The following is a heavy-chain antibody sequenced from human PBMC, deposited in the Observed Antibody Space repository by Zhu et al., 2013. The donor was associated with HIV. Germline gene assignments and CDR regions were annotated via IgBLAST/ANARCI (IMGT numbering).Heavy chain of an antibody. D-gene: IGHD3-22*01. CDR3: ASSLYYYDSSGYHRDPYCYYYYGMDV. J-gene: IGHJ6*02. CDR1: GGTFSSYA. CDR2: IIPIFGTA. V-gene: IGHV1-69*01. Sequence: QVQLVQSGAEVKKPGSSVKVSCKASGGTFSSYAISWVRQAPGQGLEWMGGIIPIFGTANYAQKFQGRVTITADESTSTAYMELSSLRSEDTAVYYCASSLYYYDSSGYHRDPYCYYYYGMDVWGQGTTVTVSS.